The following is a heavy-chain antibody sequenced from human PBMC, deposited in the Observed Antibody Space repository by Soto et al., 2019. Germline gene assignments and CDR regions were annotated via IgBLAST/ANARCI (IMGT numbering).Heavy chain of an antibody. CDR2: ISGSGGST. D-gene: IGHD5-12*01. CDR3: FFPPLPNIVWSPFNYYGMDV. Sequence: HPGGSLRLSCAASGFTFSSYAMSWVRQAPGKGLEWVSAISGSGGSTYYADSVKGRFTISRDNSKNTLYLQMNSLRAEDTAVYYCFFPPLPNIVWSPFNYYGMDVWGQGTTVTVSS. CDR1: GFTFSSYA. V-gene: IGHV3-23*01. J-gene: IGHJ6*02.